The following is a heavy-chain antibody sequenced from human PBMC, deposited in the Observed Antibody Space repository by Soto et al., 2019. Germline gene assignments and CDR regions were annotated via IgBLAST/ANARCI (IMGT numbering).Heavy chain of an antibody. CDR3: ASLSINYDFWSGYTPDYYYYGMDV. CDR1: GGTFSSYA. J-gene: IGHJ6*02. D-gene: IGHD3-3*01. Sequence: GASLKVSCKASGGTFSSYAISWVRQAPGQGLEWMGGIIPIFGTANYAQKFQGRVTITADESTSTAYMELSSLRSEDTAVYYCASLSINYDFWSGYTPDYYYYGMDVWGQGTTVTV. CDR2: IIPIFGTA. V-gene: IGHV1-69*13.